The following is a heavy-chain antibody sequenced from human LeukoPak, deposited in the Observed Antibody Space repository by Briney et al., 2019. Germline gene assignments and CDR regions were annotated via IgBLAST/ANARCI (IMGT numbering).Heavy chain of an antibody. CDR3: ARDERQWLAFDY. Sequence: GGSLRLSCAASGFTFSSYAMSWVRQAPGKGLEWVSAISGSGGSTYYADSVKGRFTISRDNSKNTLYLQMNSLRAEDTAVYYCARDERQWLAFDYWGQGTLVTVSS. D-gene: IGHD6-19*01. V-gene: IGHV3-23*01. CDR2: ISGSGGST. J-gene: IGHJ4*02. CDR1: GFTFSSYA.